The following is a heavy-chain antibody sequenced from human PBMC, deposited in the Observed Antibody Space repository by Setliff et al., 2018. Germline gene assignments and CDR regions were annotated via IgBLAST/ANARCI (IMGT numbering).Heavy chain of an antibody. CDR3: ARGPVDFVVVPAAAKFDY. Sequence: ASVKVSCKASGYIFTSYGFSWVRQAPGQGLEWMGWISTYNGKTNYAQKFQGRVTMTTDTSTSTAYMELRSLRSDDTAVYYCARGPVDFVVVPAAAKFDYWGQGTLVTVSS. CDR1: GYIFTSYG. D-gene: IGHD2-2*01. V-gene: IGHV1-18*01. CDR2: ISTYNGKT. J-gene: IGHJ4*02.